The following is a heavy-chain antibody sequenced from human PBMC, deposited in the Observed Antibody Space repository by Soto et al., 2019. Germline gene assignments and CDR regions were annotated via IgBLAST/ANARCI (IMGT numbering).Heavy chain of an antibody. J-gene: IGHJ4*02. CDR2: IYYSGST. D-gene: IGHD3-22*01. V-gene: IGHV4-59*01. CDR3: ARGYYDSSGYYYFPY. CDR1: GGSISSYY. Sequence: SETLSLTCTVSGGSISSYYWSWIRQPPGKGLEWIGYIYYSGSTNYNPSLKSRVTISVDTSKNQFSLKLSSVTAADTAVYYWARGYYDSSGYYYFPYWGQGTLVTVSS.